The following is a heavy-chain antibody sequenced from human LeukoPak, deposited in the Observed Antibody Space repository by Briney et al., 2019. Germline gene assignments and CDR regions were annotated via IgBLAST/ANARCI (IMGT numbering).Heavy chain of an antibody. CDR3: ARGLLYCSCTSCQGHYYYYGMDG. CDR2: INHSGST. V-gene: IGHV4-34*01. D-gene: IGHD2-2*01. CDR1: GGSFSGYY. J-gene: IGHJ6*02. Sequence: SETLSLTCAVYGGSFSGYYWSWIRQPPGKGLEWIGEINHSGSTNYNPSLKSRVTISVDTSKNQFSLKLSSVTAADTAVYYCARGLLYCSCTSCQGHYYYYGMDGWGQGTTVTVSS.